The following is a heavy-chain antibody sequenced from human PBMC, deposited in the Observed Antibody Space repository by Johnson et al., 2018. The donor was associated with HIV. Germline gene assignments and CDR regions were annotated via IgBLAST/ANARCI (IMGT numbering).Heavy chain of an antibody. CDR3: ARAFGSAFDI. Sequence: EQLVESGGGLVQPGGSLRLSCAASGFTFSRYWMSWVRQAPGKGLEWVANIKQDGSEKYYVDSVKGRFTISRDNAKNSLYLQMNSLRAEDTAVYYCARAFGSAFDIWGQGTMVTVSS. J-gene: IGHJ3*02. D-gene: IGHD1-14*01. CDR1: GFTFSRYW. CDR2: IKQDGSEK. V-gene: IGHV3-7*03.